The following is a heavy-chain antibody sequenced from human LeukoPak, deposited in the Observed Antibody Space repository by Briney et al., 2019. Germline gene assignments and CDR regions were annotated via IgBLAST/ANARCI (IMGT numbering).Heavy chain of an antibody. CDR1: GFTFSSYW. V-gene: IGHV3-7*04. D-gene: IGHD2-15*01. CDR3: SRGTYPYSSDT. J-gene: IGHJ5*02. CDR2: IKQDGSEK. Sequence: GGSLRLSCAASGFTFSSYWMSWVRQAPGKGLEWVANIKQDGSEKNHVASVKGRFTISRDNAKNILYLQMNSLRAEDTAVYYCSRGTYPYSSDTWGQGALVTVSS.